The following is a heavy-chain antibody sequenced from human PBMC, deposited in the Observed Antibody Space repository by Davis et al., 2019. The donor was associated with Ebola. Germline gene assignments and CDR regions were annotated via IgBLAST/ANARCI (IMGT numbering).Heavy chain of an antibody. CDR1: GGSISSSSYY. D-gene: IGHD6-13*01. J-gene: IGHJ5*02. CDR2: IYYSGST. CDR3: ARAGSWYLAPSWFDP. Sequence: PSETLSLTCTVSGGSISSSSYYWGWIRQPPGKGLEWIGSIYYSGSTYYNPSLKSRVTISVDTSKNQFSLKLSSVTAADTAVYYCARAGSWYLAPSWFDPWGQGTLVTVSS. V-gene: IGHV4-39*07.